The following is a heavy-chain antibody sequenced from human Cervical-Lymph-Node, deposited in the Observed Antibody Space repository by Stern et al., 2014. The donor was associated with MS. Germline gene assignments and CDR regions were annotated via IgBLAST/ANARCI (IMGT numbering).Heavy chain of an antibody. Sequence: VQLXXXGGGVVQPGRSLRLSCAASGFTFSSYGMHWVRQAPGKGLXWVAVIWYDGSNKYYADSVKGRFTISRDNSKNTLYLQMNSLRAEDTAVYYCARDPSDYGGLIDYWGQGTLVTVSS. V-gene: IGHV3-33*01. CDR1: GFTFSSYG. D-gene: IGHD4-23*01. J-gene: IGHJ4*02. CDR3: ARDPSDYGGLIDY. CDR2: IWYDGSNK.